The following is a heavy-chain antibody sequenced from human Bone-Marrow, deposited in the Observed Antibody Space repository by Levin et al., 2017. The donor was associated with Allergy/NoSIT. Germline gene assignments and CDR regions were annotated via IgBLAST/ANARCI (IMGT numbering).Heavy chain of an antibody. CDR1: GGSISGGGYY. V-gene: IGHV4-31*03. CDR2: IYYSGNT. Sequence: SQTLSLTCTVSGGSISGGGYYWSWIRQHPGKGLEWIGYIYYSGNTYYNPSLKSRVIISVVTSKNQLSLKVTSVPVADTAVYYCARFNGYDFDYWGQGPLVTVSS. CDR3: ARFNGYDFDY. J-gene: IGHJ4*02. D-gene: IGHD5-12*01.